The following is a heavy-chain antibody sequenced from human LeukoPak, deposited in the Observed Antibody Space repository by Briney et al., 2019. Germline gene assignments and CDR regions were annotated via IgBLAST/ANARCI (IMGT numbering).Heavy chain of an antibody. CDR3: AKTYGSGSYPFDY. D-gene: IGHD3-10*01. CDR1: GFTFSSYA. V-gene: IGHV3-23*01. J-gene: IGHJ4*02. CDR2: ISGSGGST. Sequence: PGGSLRLSCAASGFTFSSYAMSWVRQAPGKGLGWVSAISGSGGSTYYADSVKGRFTISRDNSKNTLYLQMNSLRAEDTAVYYCAKTYGSGSYPFDYWGQGTLVTVSS.